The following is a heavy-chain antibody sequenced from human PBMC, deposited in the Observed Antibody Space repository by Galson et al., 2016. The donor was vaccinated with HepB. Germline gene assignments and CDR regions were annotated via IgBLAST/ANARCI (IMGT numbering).Heavy chain of an antibody. Sequence: SETLSLTCTVSGASISSSYWSWIRQPPGKGLEWIGYIYYSGSTRYNPSLESRVTISVDTSKNQFSLKLSSVTAADTAVYYCARDQWLDHYHYYGMDVWGQGTTVTVSS. CDR1: GASISSSY. J-gene: IGHJ6*02. D-gene: IGHD6-19*01. CDR3: ARDQWLDHYHYYGMDV. V-gene: IGHV4-59*01. CDR2: IYYSGST.